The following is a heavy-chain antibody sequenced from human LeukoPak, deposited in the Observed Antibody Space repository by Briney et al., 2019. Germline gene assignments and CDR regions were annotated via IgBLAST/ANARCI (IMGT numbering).Heavy chain of an antibody. CDR2: MNHSGST. D-gene: IGHD2-2*01. V-gene: IGHV4-34*01. CDR1: GGSFSGYY. J-gene: IGHJ5*02. Sequence: PSETLSLTCAVYGGSFSGYYWSWIRQPPGKGLEWIGEMNHSGSTNYNPSLKSRVTISVDTSKNQFSLKLSSVTAADTAVYYCARGRVYCSSTSCRRFDPWGQGTLVTVSS. CDR3: ARGRVYCSSTSCRRFDP.